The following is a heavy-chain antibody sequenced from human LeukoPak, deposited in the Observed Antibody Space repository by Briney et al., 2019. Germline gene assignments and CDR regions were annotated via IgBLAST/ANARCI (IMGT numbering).Heavy chain of an antibody. CDR3: ASAFSSSWA. D-gene: IGHD6-13*01. J-gene: IGHJ5*02. CDR1: GFTFSSYG. Sequence: GGSLRLSCAASGFTFSSYGMHWVRQAPGKGLEWVAVIWYDGSNKYYADSVKGRFTISRDNSKNTLYLQMNSLRAEDTAVYCCASAFSSSWAWGQGTLVTVSS. CDR2: IWYDGSNK. V-gene: IGHV3-33*01.